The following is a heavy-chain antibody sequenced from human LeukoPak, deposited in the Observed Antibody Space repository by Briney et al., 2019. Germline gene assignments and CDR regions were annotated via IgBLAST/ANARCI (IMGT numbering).Heavy chain of an antibody. J-gene: IGHJ3*01. V-gene: IGHV4-59*01. CDR2: IYYSGST. CDR3: ARERGGDYSDAFDV. Sequence: PSETLSLTCTVSGDSINNYYWSWIRRPPGKGLEWIGYIYYSGSTSYNPYLKSRVTISVDTSKNQFSLKLSSVTAADTAVYYCARERGGDYSDAFDVWGQGTMVTVSS. CDR1: GDSINNYY. D-gene: IGHD4-11*01.